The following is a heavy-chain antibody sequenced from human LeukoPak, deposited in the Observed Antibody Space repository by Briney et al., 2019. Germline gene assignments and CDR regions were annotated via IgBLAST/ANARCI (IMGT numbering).Heavy chain of an antibody. D-gene: IGHD6-13*01. Sequence: PGGSLRLSRAASGFTFSSYAMHWVRQAPGKGLEWVAVISYDGSNKFYADSVKGRFTISRDNSKNTLYLQMNSLRAEDTAVYYCARDETSMSAVGVFDHWGQGTLVTVSS. CDR3: ARDETSMSAVGVFDH. CDR1: GFTFSSYA. CDR2: ISYDGSNK. J-gene: IGHJ4*02. V-gene: IGHV3-30*04.